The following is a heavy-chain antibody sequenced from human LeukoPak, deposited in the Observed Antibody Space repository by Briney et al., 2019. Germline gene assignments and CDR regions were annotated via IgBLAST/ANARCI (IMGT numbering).Heavy chain of an antibody. CDR3: ARDSGSSWYQLGNWFDP. J-gene: IGHJ5*02. D-gene: IGHD6-13*01. CDR2: IDPSGGRT. V-gene: IGHV1-46*01. Sequence: ASVKVSCKASGYTFTSKYMLWVRQAPGQGLEWMGIIDPSGGRTSYAQKFQGRVTMTRDMSTSTAYMELRSLRSDDTAVYYCARDSGSSWYQLGNWFDPWGQGTLVTVSS. CDR1: GYTFTSKY.